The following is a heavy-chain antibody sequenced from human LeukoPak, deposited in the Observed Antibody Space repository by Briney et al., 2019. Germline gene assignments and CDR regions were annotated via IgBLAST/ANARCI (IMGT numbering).Heavy chain of an antibody. D-gene: IGHD6-13*01. CDR2: IYYSGST. CDR1: GGSISSSSYY. Sequence: KASETLSLTCTVSGGSISSSSYYWGWIRQPPGKGLEWIGSIYYSGSTYYNPSLKSRVTISVDTSKNQFSLKLSSVTAADTAVYYCARQLSQQQLPTFYYYYYGMDVWGQGTTVTVSS. CDR3: ARQLSQQQLPTFYYYYYGMDV. J-gene: IGHJ6*02. V-gene: IGHV4-39*01.